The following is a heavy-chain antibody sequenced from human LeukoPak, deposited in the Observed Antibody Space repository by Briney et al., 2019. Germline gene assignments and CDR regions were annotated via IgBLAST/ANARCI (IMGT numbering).Heavy chain of an antibody. Sequence: GGSLRLSCAASGFTVSSNYMSWVRQAPGKGLEWVSVIYSGGGTYYADSVKGRFTVSRDNSKNTLYLQMNSLRVEDTAVYYCARGRAPDYYYYMDVWGKGTTVTVSS. D-gene: IGHD5-12*01. CDR2: IYSGGGT. J-gene: IGHJ6*03. CDR3: ARGRAPDYYYYMDV. CDR1: GFTVSSNY. V-gene: IGHV3-53*01.